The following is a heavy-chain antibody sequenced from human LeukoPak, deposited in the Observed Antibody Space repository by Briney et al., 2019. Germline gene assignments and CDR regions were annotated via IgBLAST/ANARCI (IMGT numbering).Heavy chain of an antibody. J-gene: IGHJ4*02. V-gene: IGHV4-39*07. CDR2: IYYIGNT. CDR1: GGSISSSSYY. CDR3: ARDLWSRLIAATGTHYFDY. Sequence: SETLSLTCTVSGGSISSSSYYWGWIRQPPGKGLEWIGTIYYIGNTYYNPSLKSRVIISRDTSKNQSSLKLSSVTAADTAVYYCARDLWSRLIAATGTHYFDYWGQGTLVTVSS. D-gene: IGHD6-13*01.